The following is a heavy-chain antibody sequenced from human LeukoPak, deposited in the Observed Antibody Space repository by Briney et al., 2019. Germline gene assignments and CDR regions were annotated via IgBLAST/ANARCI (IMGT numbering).Heavy chain of an antibody. J-gene: IGHJ6*02. Sequence: GGSLRLSCAASGFTVSSNYMSWVRQAPGKGLEWVSVIYSGGSTYYADSVKGRFTISRDNSKNTLNLQMKSLRTDDTAVYYCARDSPTVGGYGMDVWGQGTTVTVSS. V-gene: IGHV3-53*01. CDR2: IYSGGST. D-gene: IGHD1-26*01. CDR3: ARDSPTVGGYGMDV. CDR1: GFTVSSNY.